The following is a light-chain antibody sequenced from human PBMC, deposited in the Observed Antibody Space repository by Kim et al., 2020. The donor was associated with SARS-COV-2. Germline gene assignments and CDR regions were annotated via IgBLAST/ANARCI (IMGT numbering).Light chain of an antibody. J-gene: IGKJ1*01. CDR3: LQSHIART. CDR2: GAS. V-gene: IGKV1-39*01. CDR1: QSINTY. Sequence: DIQMTQSPSSLSASVGDRVTISCRASQSINTYLNWYQQKPGKAPNLLIYGASNLQSGVPSRFSGSGSGTDFTLTISSLQPEDSATYYCLQSHIARTFGQGTKVDIK.